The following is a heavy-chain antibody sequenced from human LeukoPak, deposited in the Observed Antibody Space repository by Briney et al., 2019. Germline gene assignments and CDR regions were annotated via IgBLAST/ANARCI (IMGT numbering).Heavy chain of an antibody. Sequence: ASVKVSCKVSGYTLTELSMHWVRQAPGEGLEWMGGFDPEDGETIYAQKFQGRVTMTEDTSTDTAYMELSSLRSEDTAVYYCATGKRQWLVRPLDYWGQGTLVTVSS. J-gene: IGHJ4*02. D-gene: IGHD6-19*01. CDR2: FDPEDGET. CDR3: ATGKRQWLVRPLDY. V-gene: IGHV1-24*01. CDR1: GYTLTELS.